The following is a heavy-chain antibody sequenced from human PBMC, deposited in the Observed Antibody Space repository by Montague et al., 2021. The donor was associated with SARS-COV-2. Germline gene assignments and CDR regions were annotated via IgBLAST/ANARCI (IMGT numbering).Heavy chain of an antibody. CDR2: INSDGSST. J-gene: IGHJ6*02. CDR1: GFTFSSYW. D-gene: IGHD4-11*01. V-gene: IGHV3-74*01. Sequence: SLRLSCAASGFTFSSYWMHWVRQAPGKGLVWVSRINSDGSSTSYADSVKGRFTISRDNAKNTLYLQMNSPRAEDTAVYYCASDMTTAYYYYYGMDVGGQGPRSPSP. CDR3: ASDMTTAYYYYYGMDV.